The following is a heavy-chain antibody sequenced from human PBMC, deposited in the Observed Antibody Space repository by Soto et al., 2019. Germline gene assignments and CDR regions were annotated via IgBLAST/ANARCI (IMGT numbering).Heavy chain of an antibody. CDR2: IYWNDDK. J-gene: IGHJ4*02. CDR3: AHVTNWSLAY. CDR1: GFSPSTSGVG. V-gene: IGHV2-5*01. D-gene: IGHD1-1*01. Sequence: GVPQAHPKQTLTLTCTLSGFSPSTSGVGVGWIRQPPGQALEWLALIYWNDDKGYSPSLKRRVTITKDTSKNQVVLTMTNMDPVDTATYYCAHVTNWSLAYWGQGTLVTVSS.